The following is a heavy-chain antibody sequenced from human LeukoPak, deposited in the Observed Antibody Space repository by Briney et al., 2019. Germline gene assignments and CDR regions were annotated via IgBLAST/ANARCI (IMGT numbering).Heavy chain of an antibody. CDR3: ARAETYSSDWYDPFFDY. V-gene: IGHV4-38-2*02. D-gene: IGHD6-19*01. J-gene: IGHJ4*02. Sequence: SETLSLTRTVSGYSISSGYYWGWILQPPGKGLEWIGSLYHSGNSYYNPSLKSRATISVDTSKNHFSLKLRSVTAADTAVYYCARAETYSSDWYDPFFDYWGQGTLVTVSS. CDR2: LYHSGNS. CDR1: GYSISSGYY.